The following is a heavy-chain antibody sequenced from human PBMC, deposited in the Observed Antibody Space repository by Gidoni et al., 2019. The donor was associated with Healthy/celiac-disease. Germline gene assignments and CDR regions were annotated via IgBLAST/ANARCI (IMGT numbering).Heavy chain of an antibody. Sequence: VQLVQSGAEVNKPGEALRISCKGSGYSFTSYSISWVRQMPGKGLEWMGRIDPSDSYTNYSPSFQGHVTISADKSISTAYLQWSSLKASDTAMYYCARQVGGVSWYFDLWGRGTLVTVSS. CDR2: IDPSDSYT. CDR3: ARQVGGVSWYFDL. V-gene: IGHV5-10-1*03. CDR1: GYSFTSYS. J-gene: IGHJ2*01. D-gene: IGHD3-16*01.